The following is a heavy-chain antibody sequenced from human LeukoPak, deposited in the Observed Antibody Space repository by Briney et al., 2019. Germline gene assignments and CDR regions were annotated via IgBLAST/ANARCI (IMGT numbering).Heavy chain of an antibody. D-gene: IGHD6-19*01. CDR3: ARDYGEWLVPSS. J-gene: IGHJ5*02. Sequence: SETLSLTCAVYGGSFSTYFWSWIRQAPGKGLEWIGEIRQSGGTNYNPSLKSRLTISVDTSKNQFSLKLNSVTAADTAVYYCARDYGEWLVPSSWGQGTVVTVSS. V-gene: IGHV4-34*01. CDR1: GGSFSTYF. CDR2: IRQSGGT.